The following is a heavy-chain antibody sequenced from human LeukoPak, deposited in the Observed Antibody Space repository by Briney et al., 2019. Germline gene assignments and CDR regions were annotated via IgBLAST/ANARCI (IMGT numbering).Heavy chain of an antibody. V-gene: IGHV4-34*01. Sequence: SETLSLTCAVYGGSFSGYYWSWIRQPPGKGLEWIGEINHSGSTNYNPSLKSRVTISVDTSKNQFSLKLSSVTAADTAVYYCARGVCRDGYNFGNCYFDYWGQGTLVTVSS. CDR1: GGSFSGYY. D-gene: IGHD5-24*01. CDR3: ARGVCRDGYNFGNCYFDY. CDR2: INHSGST. J-gene: IGHJ4*02.